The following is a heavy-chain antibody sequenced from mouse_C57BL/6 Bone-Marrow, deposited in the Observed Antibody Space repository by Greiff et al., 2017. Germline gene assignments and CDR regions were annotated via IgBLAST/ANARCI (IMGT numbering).Heavy chain of an antibody. D-gene: IGHD2-5*01. V-gene: IGHV5-4*03. CDR1: GFTFSSYA. CDR2: ISDGGSYT. J-gene: IGHJ2*01. Sequence: EVKLVESGGGLVKPGGSLKLSCAASGFTFSSYAMSWVRQTPEKRLEWVATISDGGSYTYYPDNVKGRFTISRDNAKNNLYLQMSHLTSEDTAMYYCARVLYSNYVDYWGQGTTLTVSS. CDR3: ARVLYSNYVDY.